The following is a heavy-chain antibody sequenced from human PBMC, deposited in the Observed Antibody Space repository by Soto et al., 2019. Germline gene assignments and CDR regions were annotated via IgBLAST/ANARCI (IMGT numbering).Heavy chain of an antibody. Sequence: QVQLVQSGAEVKKPGASVKVSCKASGYTFTSYGISWVRQAPGQGLEWMGWISAYNGNTNYAQKLQGRVTMTTDTSXXTAYMELRSLRSDDTAVYYCARDQEQPVPYNWFDPWGQGTLVTVSS. CDR1: GYTFTSYG. D-gene: IGHD6-6*01. CDR3: ARDQEQPVPYNWFDP. CDR2: ISAYNGNT. V-gene: IGHV1-18*01. J-gene: IGHJ5*02.